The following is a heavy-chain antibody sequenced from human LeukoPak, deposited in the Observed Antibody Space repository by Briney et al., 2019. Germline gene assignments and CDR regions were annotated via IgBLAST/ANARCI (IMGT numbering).Heavy chain of an antibody. J-gene: IGHJ6*02. CDR3: ARSLPGLDV. Sequence: PGGSLRLSCEISGFIFIDYWMHWVRQVPGKGPVWDSRINPDGTATNYADSVKGRFIISRDNAKNTLYLQMNSLRVEDTAMYYCARSLPGLDVWGQGTTVTVSS. CDR1: GFIFIDYW. CDR2: INPDGTAT. V-gene: IGHV3-74*01.